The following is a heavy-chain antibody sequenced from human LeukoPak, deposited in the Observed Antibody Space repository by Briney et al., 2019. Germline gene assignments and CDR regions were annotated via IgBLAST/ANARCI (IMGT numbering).Heavy chain of an antibody. Sequence: PSETLSLTCTLSGGSLSSYYWSWIRQPPGKGLEWIGYIYYSGSTNYNPSLRSRVTISVDKPNTQFSLKQASVTAADTALYASVGYSRSGNYYNDRGGFDYWGQGTLVTVSS. CDR2: IYYSGST. CDR1: GGSLSSYY. J-gene: IGHJ4*02. V-gene: IGHV4-59*01. D-gene: IGHD3-10*01. CDR3: VGYSRSGNYYNDRGGFDY.